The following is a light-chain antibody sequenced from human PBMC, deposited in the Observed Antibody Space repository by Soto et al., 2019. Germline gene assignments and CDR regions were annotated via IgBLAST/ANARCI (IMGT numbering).Light chain of an antibody. J-gene: IGKJ5*01. CDR1: QSVSSSR. CDR2: GAS. CDR3: QQRNNWPIT. Sequence: EIVLTQSPATLSLSPGERATLFCRSSQSVSSSRLAWYQQKPGQAPRLRIYGASSRAAGIPDRFSGSGSGTDFTLTISSLEPEDFAVYYCQQRNNWPITFGQGTRLEIK. V-gene: IGKV3D-20*02.